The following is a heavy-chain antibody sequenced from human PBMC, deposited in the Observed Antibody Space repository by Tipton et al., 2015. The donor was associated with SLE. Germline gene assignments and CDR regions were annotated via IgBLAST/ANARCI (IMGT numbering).Heavy chain of an antibody. D-gene: IGHD6-13*01. CDR1: DDAITNNYF. J-gene: IGHJ2*01. Sequence: GLVKPSETLSLTCVVSDDAITNNYFWGWVRKPPGGGLEWIGSIFHSGTSHYNPSLKSRVTISVDTSKNQCSLKLSYVTAADTAVYYCARHRGYGSSNWYFDLWGRGTLVTVSS. CDR2: IFHSGTS. CDR3: ARHRGYGSSNWYFDL. V-gene: IGHV4-38-2*01.